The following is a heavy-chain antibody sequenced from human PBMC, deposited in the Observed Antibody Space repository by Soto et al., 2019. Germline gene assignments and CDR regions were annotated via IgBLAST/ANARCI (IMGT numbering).Heavy chain of an antibody. CDR2: LYDVDGS. CDR1: GLTISGKKY. D-gene: IGHD1-1*01. J-gene: IGHJ3*01. CDR3: ATWHEREHAYDV. Sequence: GRSLRLSCAAFGLTISGKKYVAWVRQAPGKGLEWVSALYDVDGSFYADSVKGRFTTSSDSSKTTVYLQTNDLRPDDTAVYYCATWHEREHAYDVWGQGTTVTVSS. V-gene: IGHV3-53*01.